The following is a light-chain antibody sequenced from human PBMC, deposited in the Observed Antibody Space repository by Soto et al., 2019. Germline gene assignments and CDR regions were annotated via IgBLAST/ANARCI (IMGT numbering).Light chain of an antibody. Sequence: QSVLTQPPSASGTPGQRVTISCSGSPSNIGSNTVNWYQQLPGTAPKLLIYSSNQRPSGVPDRFSGSKSGTSASLAISGLQSEDEADYYCATWDDSLNGYVFGSGTKLTVL. CDR1: PSNIGSNT. CDR3: ATWDDSLNGYV. CDR2: SSN. J-gene: IGLJ1*01. V-gene: IGLV1-44*01.